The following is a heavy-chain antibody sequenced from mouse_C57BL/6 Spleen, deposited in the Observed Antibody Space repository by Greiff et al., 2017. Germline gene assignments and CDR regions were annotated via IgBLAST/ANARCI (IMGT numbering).Heavy chain of an antibody. CDR3: ARRAGFYGNYLDY. CDR1: GYTFTRYW. Sequence: QVQLKQPGAELVMPGASVKLSCKASGYTFTRYWMHWVKQRPGQGLEWIGEIDPSDSYTNYNQKFKGKSTLTVDKSSSTAYMQLSSLTSEDSAVYYCARRAGFYGNYLDYWGQGTTLTVSS. CDR2: IDPSDSYT. J-gene: IGHJ2*01. D-gene: IGHD2-1*01. V-gene: IGHV1-69*01.